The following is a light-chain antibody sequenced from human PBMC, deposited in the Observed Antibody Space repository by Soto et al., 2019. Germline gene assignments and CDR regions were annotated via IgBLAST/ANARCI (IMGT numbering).Light chain of an antibody. CDR3: EQSYSIPLT. V-gene: IGKV1-39*01. CDR1: QSISSY. J-gene: IGKJ1*01. Sequence: DIPMTQPPSSLSAAVGDRVTITCRAIQSISSYFNWYQQKPGKAPKLLIYAAASLQSGVPSRFSGSGSRTAFTLPISRLQPEDFATYSCEQSYSIPLTFGQGTKVEIK. CDR2: AAA.